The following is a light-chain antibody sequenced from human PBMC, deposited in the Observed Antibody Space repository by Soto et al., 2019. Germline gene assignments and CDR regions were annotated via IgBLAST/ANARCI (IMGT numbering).Light chain of an antibody. V-gene: IGLV1-44*01. CDR1: SSNIGSNI. CDR2: TDY. J-gene: IGLJ3*02. CDR3: AAWDDSLNAWL. Sequence: QSVLTQPPSASGTPGQRITISCSGSSSNIGSNIVNWYQHLPGTAPKLLIYTDYQRPSGVPDRFSGAKSDTSASLAISGLLSEDEADYYCAAWDDSLNAWLFGGGTKVTVL.